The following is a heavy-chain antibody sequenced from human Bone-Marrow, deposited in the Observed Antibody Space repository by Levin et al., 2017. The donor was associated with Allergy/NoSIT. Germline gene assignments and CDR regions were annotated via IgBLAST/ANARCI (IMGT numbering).Heavy chain of an antibody. Sequence: GSLRLSCTVSGDSITSYYWSWIRQPPGKRLEWIGYVYYRGSTNYNPSLKSRVAISADTSKNQFSLRLSSVTAADTAVYYCARRVWFVESPFDYWGQGTLVTVSS. CDR3: ARRVWFVESPFDY. CDR2: VYYRGST. V-gene: IGHV4-59*08. D-gene: IGHD3-10*01. CDR1: GDSITSYY. J-gene: IGHJ4*02.